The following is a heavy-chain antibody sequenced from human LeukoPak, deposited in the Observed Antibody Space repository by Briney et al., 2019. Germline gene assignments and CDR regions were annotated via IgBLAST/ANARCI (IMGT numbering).Heavy chain of an antibody. CDR1: GGSISSYY. D-gene: IGHD1-7*01. CDR2: INHSGST. J-gene: IGHJ4*02. Sequence: SETLSLTCTVSGGSISSYYWSWIRQPPGKGLEWIGEINHSGSTNYNPSLKSRVTISVDTSKNQFSLKLSSVTAADTAVYYCARLGVITGTTHDYWGQGTLVTVSS. CDR3: ARLGVITGTTHDY. V-gene: IGHV4-34*01.